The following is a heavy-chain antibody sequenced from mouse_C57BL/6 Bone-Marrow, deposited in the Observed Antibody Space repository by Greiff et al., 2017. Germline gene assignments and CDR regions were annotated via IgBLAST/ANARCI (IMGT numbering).Heavy chain of an antibody. Sequence: QVQLQQPGAELVKPGASVKLSCKASGYTFTSYWMHWVKQRPGQGLEWIGMIHPGSGSTNYNEKFKSKATLTVDKSTSTAYMQLSSLTSEDSAVSYCSYASRRRYAIDYWGPGTSVTVSS. J-gene: IGHJ4*01. D-gene: IGHD1-1*01. V-gene: IGHV1-64*01. CDR3: SYASRRRYAIDY. CDR1: GYTFTSYW. CDR2: IHPGSGST.